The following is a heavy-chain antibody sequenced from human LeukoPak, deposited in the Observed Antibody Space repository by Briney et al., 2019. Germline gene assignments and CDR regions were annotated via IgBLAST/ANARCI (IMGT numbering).Heavy chain of an antibody. V-gene: IGHV1-18*01. Sequence: ASVKVSCKASGYTFTSYGISWVRQAPGQGLEWMGWISAYNGNTNYAQKLQGRVTMTRNTSISTAYMELSSLRSEDTAVYYCARSRDYWGQGTLVTVSS. J-gene: IGHJ4*02. CDR2: ISAYNGNT. CDR3: ARSRDY. CDR1: GYTFTSYG.